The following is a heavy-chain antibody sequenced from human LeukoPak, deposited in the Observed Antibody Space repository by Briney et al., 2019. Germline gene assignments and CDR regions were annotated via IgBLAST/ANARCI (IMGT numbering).Heavy chain of an antibody. CDR1: GGSFSGYY. Sequence: PSETLSLTCAVYGGSFSGYYWSWIRQPPGKGLEWIGEINHSGCTNYNPSLKSRVTISVDTSKNQFSLKLSSVTAADTAVYYCARPIAVAGTYLNHWFDPWGQGTLVTVSS. J-gene: IGHJ5*02. CDR3: ARPIAVAGTYLNHWFDP. CDR2: INHSGCT. D-gene: IGHD6-19*01. V-gene: IGHV4-34*01.